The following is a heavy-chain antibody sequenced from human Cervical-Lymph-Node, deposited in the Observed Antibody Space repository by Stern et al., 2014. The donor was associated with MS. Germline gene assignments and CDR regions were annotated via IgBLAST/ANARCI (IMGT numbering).Heavy chain of an antibody. J-gene: IGHJ4*02. CDR2: INPGDSDT. CDR1: GYSFTTYW. V-gene: IGHV5-51*01. D-gene: IGHD3-16*01. Sequence: EVQLVESGAEVKKPGESLKISCKGSGYSFTTYWIGWVRQMTGKGLEGMAIINPGDSDTRYSPSFQGQVTISVDKSINTAYLQWSSLTASDSAMYYCARQGGGGVSIDYWGQGTLVTVSS. CDR3: ARQGGGGVSIDY.